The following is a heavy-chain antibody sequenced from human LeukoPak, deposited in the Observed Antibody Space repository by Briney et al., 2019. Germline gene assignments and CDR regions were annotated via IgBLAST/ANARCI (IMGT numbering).Heavy chain of an antibody. V-gene: IGHV3-7*01. CDR1: GFTLSTSW. D-gene: IGHD1-1*01. Sequence: GGSLRLSCTASGFTLSTSWMSWVRQAPGRGLEWVAGIKQDGSQKYYVDSVKGRFTISRDNVQNSLYLQMNSLRAEDTAVYYCARLFRDVTTFDYWGQGTLVTVSS. CDR2: IKQDGSQK. J-gene: IGHJ4*02. CDR3: ARLFRDVTTFDY.